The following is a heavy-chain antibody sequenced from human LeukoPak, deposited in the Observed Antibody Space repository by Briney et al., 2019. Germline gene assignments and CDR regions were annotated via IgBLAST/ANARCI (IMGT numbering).Heavy chain of an antibody. V-gene: IGHV4-61*02. CDR1: GGSITNLNYY. CDR3: AGRGSSSGTFDI. Sequence: SETLSLTCTVSGGSITNLNYYWTWIRQPVGKRLEWIGRIYTSGGTDYNPSLKTRATLSVDKSKNQFSLNLASLTAADTALYYCAGRGSSSGTFDIWGPGTFVTVSS. CDR2: IYTSGGT. D-gene: IGHD1-26*01. J-gene: IGHJ3*02.